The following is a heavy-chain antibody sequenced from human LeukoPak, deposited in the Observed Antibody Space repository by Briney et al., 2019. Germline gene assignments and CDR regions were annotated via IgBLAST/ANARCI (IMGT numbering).Heavy chain of an antibody. V-gene: IGHV4-59*01. CDR1: GAAISGYY. D-gene: IGHD3-22*01. J-gene: IGHJ3*02. CDR2: VYHTGHT. Sequence: SETLSLTCTVSGAAISGYYWSWIRQPPGKGLEWIGYVYHTGHTHYSPSLRSRVTVSLDTSRDQVSLMLSSVTAADTAVYYCARWNYYDIIRAFDIWGQGTMVTVSS. CDR3: ARWNYYDIIRAFDI.